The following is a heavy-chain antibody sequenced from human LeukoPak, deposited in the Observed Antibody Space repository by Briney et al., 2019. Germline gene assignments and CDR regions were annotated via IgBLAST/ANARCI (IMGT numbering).Heavy chain of an antibody. CDR1: GFTFSSYG. Sequence: GGSLRLSCAASGFTFSSYGMHWVRQAPGKGLEWVAVISYDGSNKYYADSVKGRFTISRDNSKNTLYLQMNSLRAEDTAVYYCAKDVWGTYYYDKSPDFDYWGQGTLVTVSS. J-gene: IGHJ4*02. V-gene: IGHV3-30*18. CDR3: AKDVWGTYYYDKSPDFDY. CDR2: ISYDGSNK. D-gene: IGHD3-22*01.